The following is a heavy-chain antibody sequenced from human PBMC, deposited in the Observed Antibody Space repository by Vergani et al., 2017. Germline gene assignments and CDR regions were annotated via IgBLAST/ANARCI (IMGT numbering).Heavy chain of an antibody. CDR2: INHSGST. D-gene: IGHD1-1*01. J-gene: IGHJ5*02. Sequence: QVQLQESGPGLVKPSQTLSLTCTVSGGSISSGGYYWSWIRQPPGKGLEWIGEINHSGSTNYNPSLKSRVTISVDTSKNQFSLKLSSVTAADTAVYYCARGGSVQSPWGDNWFDPWGQGTLVTVSS. V-gene: IGHV4-31*03. CDR3: ARGGSVQSPWGDNWFDP. CDR1: GGSISSGGYY.